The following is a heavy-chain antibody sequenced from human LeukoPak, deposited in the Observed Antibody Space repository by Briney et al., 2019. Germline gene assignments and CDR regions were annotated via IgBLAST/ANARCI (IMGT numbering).Heavy chain of an antibody. D-gene: IGHD6-13*01. CDR2: ISYDGSNK. CDR3: ARGSSSWYFGIYGMDV. V-gene: IGHV3-30-3*01. J-gene: IGHJ6*02. Sequence: GGSLRLSCAASGFTFSSYAMHWVRQAPGKGLEWVAVISYDGSNKYYADSVKGRFTISRDNSKNKLYLQMNSLRAEDTAVYYCARGSSSWYFGIYGMDVWGQGTTVTVSS. CDR1: GFTFSSYA.